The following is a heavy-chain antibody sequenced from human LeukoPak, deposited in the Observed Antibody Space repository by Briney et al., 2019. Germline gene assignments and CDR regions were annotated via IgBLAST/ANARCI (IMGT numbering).Heavy chain of an antibody. Sequence: GEPLKISCKGLGYSFTSYRITWVRQIPGKGLKWLGDIDPRDFYTTYSPSFQDHVTISADKSISTAYLQWSSLKASDIAMYYCARDVPQGGYPRHFDYWGQGTLVTVSS. CDR2: IDPRDFYT. CDR1: GYSFTSYR. CDR3: ARDVPQGGYPRHFDY. D-gene: IGHD5-12*01. J-gene: IGHJ4*02. V-gene: IGHV5-10-1*01.